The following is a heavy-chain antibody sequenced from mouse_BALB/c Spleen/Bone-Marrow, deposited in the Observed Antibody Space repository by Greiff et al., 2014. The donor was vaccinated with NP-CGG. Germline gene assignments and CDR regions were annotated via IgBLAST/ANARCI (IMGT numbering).Heavy chain of an antibody. CDR2: IWGDGST. D-gene: IGHD2-3*01. Sequence: VQGVESGPGLVAPSQSLSITCTVSGSSLTGYSVNWVRQPPGKGLEWLGMIWGDGSTDYNSALKSRLSISKDNSKSQVFLKMNSLQTDDTARYYCARSDGYYEGFAYWGQGTLVTVSA. CDR3: ARSDGYYEGFAY. CDR1: GSSLTGYS. J-gene: IGHJ3*01. V-gene: IGHV2-6-7*01.